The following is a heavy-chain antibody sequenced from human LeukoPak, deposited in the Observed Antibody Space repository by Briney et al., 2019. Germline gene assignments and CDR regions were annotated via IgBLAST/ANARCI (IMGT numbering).Heavy chain of an antibody. J-gene: IGHJ6*02. D-gene: IGHD3-10*01. CDR2: IYTSGST. Sequence: SETLSLTCTVSGGSISSYYWSWIRQPAGKGLEWIGRIYTSGSTNYNPSLKSRVTMSVDTSKNQFSLKLSSVTAADTAVYYCARESYYGSGAYWDYYYGMDVWGQGTTVTVSS. CDR3: ARESYYGSGAYWDYYYGMDV. V-gene: IGHV4-4*07. CDR1: GGSISSYY.